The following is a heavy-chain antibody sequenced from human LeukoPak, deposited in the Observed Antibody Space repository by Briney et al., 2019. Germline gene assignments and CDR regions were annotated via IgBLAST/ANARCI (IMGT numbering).Heavy chain of an antibody. CDR1: GGSISSYY. J-gene: IGHJ3*02. D-gene: IGHD3-22*01. CDR3: AREPYYYDSSGYRDAFDI. CDR2: IYYSGST. V-gene: IGHV4-59*01. Sequence: PSETLSLTCTVSGGSISSYYWSWIRQPPGKGLEWIGYIYYSGSTNYNPSLKSRVTISVDTSKNQFSLKLSSVTAADTAVYYCAREPYYYDSSGYRDAFDIWGQGTMVTVSS.